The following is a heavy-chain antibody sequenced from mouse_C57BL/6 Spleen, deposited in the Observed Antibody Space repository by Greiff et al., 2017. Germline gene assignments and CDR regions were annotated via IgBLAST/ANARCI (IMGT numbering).Heavy chain of an antibody. Sequence: EVMLVESGGGLVQSGRSLRLSCATSGFTFSDVYMEWVRQAPGKGLEWIAASRNKANDYTTEYSASVKGRFIVSRDTSQSILYLQMNALRAEDTAIYYCARDAYYSNYDWYFDVWGTGTTVTVSS. J-gene: IGHJ1*03. CDR2: SRNKANDYTT. CDR1: GFTFSDVY. CDR3: ARDAYYSNYDWYFDV. V-gene: IGHV7-1*01. D-gene: IGHD2-5*01.